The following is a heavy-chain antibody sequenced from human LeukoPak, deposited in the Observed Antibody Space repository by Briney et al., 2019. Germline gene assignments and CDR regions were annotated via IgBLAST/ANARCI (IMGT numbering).Heavy chain of an antibody. V-gene: IGHV3-23*01. CDR1: RFTFSSYA. D-gene: IGHD4-17*01. CDR2: ISGSGGST. J-gene: IGHJ4*02. Sequence: GGSLRLSCAASRFTFSSYAMSWVRQAPGKGLEWVSAISGSGGSTYYADSVKGRFTISRDNSKNTLYLQMNSLRAEDTAVYYCAKGRSHYGDSDLFDYWGQGTLVTVSS. CDR3: AKGRSHYGDSDLFDY.